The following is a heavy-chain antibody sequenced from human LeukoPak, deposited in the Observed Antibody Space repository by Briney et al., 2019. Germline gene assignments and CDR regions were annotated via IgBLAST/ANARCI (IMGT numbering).Heavy chain of an antibody. CDR3: ARRSDAFDI. Sequence: ASVKVSCKASGYTFTAYYMHWVRQAPGQGLEWMGWIHPNSGGTKFAQKFQGRVTLSRDTSISTAYMELSRLRSDDTAVYYCARRSDAFDIWGQGTMVTVSS. CDR1: GYTFTAYY. J-gene: IGHJ3*02. V-gene: IGHV1-2*02. CDR2: IHPNSGGT.